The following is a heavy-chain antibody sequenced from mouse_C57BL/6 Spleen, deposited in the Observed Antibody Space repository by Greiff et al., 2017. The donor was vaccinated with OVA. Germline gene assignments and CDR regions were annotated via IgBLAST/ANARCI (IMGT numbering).Heavy chain of an antibody. J-gene: IGHJ2*01. CDR2: IRNKANGYTT. V-gene: IGHV7-3*01. CDR1: GFTFTDYY. CDR3: ARWGEKGGY. Sequence: EVKLMESGGGLVQPGGSLSLSCAASGFTFTDYYMSWVRQPPGKALEWLGFIRNKANGYTTEYSASVKGRFTISRDNSQSILYLQMNALRAEDSATYYGARWGEKGGYWGQGTTLTVSS.